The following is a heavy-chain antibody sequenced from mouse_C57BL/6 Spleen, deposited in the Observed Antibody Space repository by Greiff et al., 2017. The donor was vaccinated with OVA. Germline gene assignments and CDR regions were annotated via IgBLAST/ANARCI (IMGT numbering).Heavy chain of an antibody. V-gene: IGHV5-9-1*02. CDR1: GFTFSSYA. J-gene: IGHJ1*03. CDR3: TREGVGRGYFDV. CDR2: ISSGGDYI. D-gene: IGHD4-1*01. Sequence: EVKLMESGEGLVKPGGSLKLSCAASGFTFSSYAMSWVRQTPEKRLEWVAYISSGGDYIYYADTVKGRFTISRDNARNTLYLQMSSLKSGDTAMYYCTREGVGRGYFDVWGTGTTVTVSS.